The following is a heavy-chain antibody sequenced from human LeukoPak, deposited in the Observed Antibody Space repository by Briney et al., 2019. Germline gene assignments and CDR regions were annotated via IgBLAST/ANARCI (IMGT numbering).Heavy chain of an antibody. CDR2: VYKSGGT. V-gene: IGHV4-59*01. CDR3: ARDAGGTWFDP. Sequence: SETLSLTCTVSGGSISTYSWNWIRQPPGQGLEWIGYVYKSGGTYNNPSLRSRFAISMDTSNSQFSLRLTSVTAADTAVYYCARDAGGTWFDPWGQGILVTVSS. J-gene: IGHJ5*02. CDR1: GGSISTYS.